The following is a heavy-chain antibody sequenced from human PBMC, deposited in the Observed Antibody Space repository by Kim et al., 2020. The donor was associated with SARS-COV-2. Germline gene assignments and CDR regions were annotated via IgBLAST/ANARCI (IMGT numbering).Heavy chain of an antibody. J-gene: IGHJ5*02. CDR2: T. Sequence: TNYAQRLQGRVTMTTDTSRSTAYMELRSLRSADTAVYYCARASRPNWFDPWGQGTLVTVSS. CDR3: ARASRPNWFDP. V-gene: IGHV1-18*01.